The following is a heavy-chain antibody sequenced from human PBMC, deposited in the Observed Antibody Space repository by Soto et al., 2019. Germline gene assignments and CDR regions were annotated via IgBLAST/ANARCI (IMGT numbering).Heavy chain of an antibody. V-gene: IGHV3-21*01. CDR3: ARDPRGSSWYVNWFDP. Sequence: GSLRLSCAASVFTFSSYSMNWVRQVPVKGLEWVSSISSSSSYIYYADSVKGRFTISRDNAKNSLYLQMNSLRAEDTAVYYCARDPRGSSWYVNWFDPWGQGTLVTSPQ. D-gene: IGHD6-13*01. J-gene: IGHJ5*02. CDR2: ISSSSSYI. CDR1: VFTFSSYS.